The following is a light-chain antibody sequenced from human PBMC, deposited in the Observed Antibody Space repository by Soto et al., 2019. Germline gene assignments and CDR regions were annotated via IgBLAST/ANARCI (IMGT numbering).Light chain of an antibody. CDR3: QQYGTSRSIT. V-gene: IGKV3-20*01. J-gene: IGKJ5*01. CDR2: GPS. Sequence: IVLTQSPAALSLSPGKRATLSCRASQSVSSNLAWYQQKPGQAPRLLIYGPSTRATGIPDRFSGSGFGTDFTLTISRLEPEDFAVYYCQQYGTSRSITFGQRTRLEI. CDR1: QSVSSN.